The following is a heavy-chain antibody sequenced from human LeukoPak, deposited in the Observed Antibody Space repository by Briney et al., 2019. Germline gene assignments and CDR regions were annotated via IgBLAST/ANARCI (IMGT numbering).Heavy chain of an antibody. Sequence: PSETPSLTCAVYGGSFSGYYWSWIRQPPGKGLEWIGEINHSGSTNYNPSLKSRVTISVDTSKNQFSLKLSSVTAADTAVYYCARDRGGSYYLADNYFDYWGQGTLVTVSS. CDR2: INHSGST. D-gene: IGHD1-26*01. CDR3: ARDRGGSYYLADNYFDY. V-gene: IGHV4-34*01. CDR1: GGSFSGYY. J-gene: IGHJ4*02.